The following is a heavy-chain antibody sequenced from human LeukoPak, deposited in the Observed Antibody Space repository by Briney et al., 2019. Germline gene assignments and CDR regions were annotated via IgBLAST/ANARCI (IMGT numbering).Heavy chain of an antibody. CDR2: IYYSGST. CDR1: GLYISPYH. Sequence: SETLSLTCTCLGLYISPYHGSGLPRPPGKALVGIGYIYYSGSTKYNPSLKSRVTISVGTSKNQFSLKLSSVTAADTAVYYCARTVVALYDAFNIWDRGTMVTVSS. J-gene: IGHJ3*02. CDR3: ARTVVALYDAFNI. D-gene: IGHD2-15*01. V-gene: IGHV4-59*08.